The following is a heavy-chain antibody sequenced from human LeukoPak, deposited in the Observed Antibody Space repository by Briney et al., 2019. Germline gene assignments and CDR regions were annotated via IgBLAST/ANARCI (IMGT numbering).Heavy chain of an antibody. J-gene: IGHJ6*02. CDR3: ARDPGEDYDFWSGYRSAGYYYYGMDV. CDR2: ISSSSSYI. CDR1: GFTFSSYS. D-gene: IGHD3-3*01. Sequence: PGGSLRLSCAASGFTFSSYSMNWVRQAPGKGLEWVSSISSSSSYIYYADSVKGRFTISRDNAKNSLYLQMNSLRAEDTAAYYCARDPGEDYDFWSGYRSAGYYYYGMDVWGQGTTVTVSS. V-gene: IGHV3-21*01.